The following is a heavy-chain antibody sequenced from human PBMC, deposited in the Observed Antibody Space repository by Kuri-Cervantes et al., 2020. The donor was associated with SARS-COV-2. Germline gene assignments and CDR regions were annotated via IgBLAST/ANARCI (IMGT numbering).Heavy chain of an antibody. J-gene: IGHJ6*02. CDR2: IYYSGST. Sequence: SETLSLTCTVSGGSISSGGYYWSWIRQHPGKGLEWIGYIYYSGSTYYNPSLKSRVTISVDTSKNQFSLKLSSVTAADTAVYYCARLEVGLRGGYGVDVWGQGTTVTVSS. V-gene: IGHV4-31*03. CDR1: GGSISSGGYY. CDR3: ARLEVGLRGGYGVDV. D-gene: IGHD3/OR15-3a*01.